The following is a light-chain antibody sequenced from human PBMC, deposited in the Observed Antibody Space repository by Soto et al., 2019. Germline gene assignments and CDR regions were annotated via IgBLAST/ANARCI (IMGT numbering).Light chain of an antibody. CDR2: AAS. Sequence: DIQMTQSPSSLSASVGDRVTITCRASQSISSYLNWYQQKPGKAPKLLIYAASSLQSGVPARFSGRASGTDLTLTISSLQPVEFATYCWQQSYSTPLTVRGRPEVEI. CDR1: QSISSY. V-gene: IGKV1-39*01. CDR3: QQSYSTPLT. J-gene: IGKJ4*02.